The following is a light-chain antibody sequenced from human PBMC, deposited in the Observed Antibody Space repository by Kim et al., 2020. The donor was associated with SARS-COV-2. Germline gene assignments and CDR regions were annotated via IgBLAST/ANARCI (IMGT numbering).Light chain of an antibody. V-gene: IGLV3-19*01. Sequence: SSELTQDPAVSVALGQTVRITCQGDSLRRNYASWYQQKPGQAPVLVMYDKNNRPSGIPDRFSGSSPGNTASLTITGAPAADEADYYCTPRDRDSPGNLYV. CDR2: DKN. J-gene: IGLJ1*01. CDR3: TPRDRDSPGNLYV. CDR1: SLRRNY.